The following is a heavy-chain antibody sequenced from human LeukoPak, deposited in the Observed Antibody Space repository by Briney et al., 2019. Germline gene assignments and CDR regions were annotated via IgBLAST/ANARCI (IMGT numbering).Heavy chain of an antibody. CDR3: ARDPYSSTPDY. D-gene: IGHD6-13*01. J-gene: IGHJ4*02. V-gene: IGHV3-7*01. Sequence: GGSLRLSCAASGFTFSSYWMSWVRQAPGKGLEWVANIKQDGSEKYYVDSVKGRFTISRDNAKNSLYLQMKSLRAEDTAVYYCARDPYSSTPDYWGQGTLATVSS. CDR2: IKQDGSEK. CDR1: GFTFSSYW.